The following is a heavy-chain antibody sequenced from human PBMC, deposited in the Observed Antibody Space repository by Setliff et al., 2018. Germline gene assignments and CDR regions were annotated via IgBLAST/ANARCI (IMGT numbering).Heavy chain of an antibody. J-gene: IGHJ6*02. D-gene: IGHD3-16*01. V-gene: IGHV4-4*07. CDR2: IYSNENT. CDR1: GGSIGSYF. Sequence: SETLSLTCSVSGGSIGSYFWNWVRQPAGKGLEWIGRIYSNENTNYNPSLKSRVTMSIDTSKNQLSLKLSSVTAADTAVYYCARSMIQRNYYCGLDVWGQGTTVTV. CDR3: ARSMIQRNYYCGLDV.